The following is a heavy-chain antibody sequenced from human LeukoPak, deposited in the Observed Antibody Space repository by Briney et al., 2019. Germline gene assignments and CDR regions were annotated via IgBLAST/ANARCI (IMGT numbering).Heavy chain of an antibody. CDR2: ISSSSSYI. D-gene: IGHD3-3*01. Sequence: GGSLRLSCAASGFTFSSYSMNWVRQAPGKGLEWVSSISSSSSYIYYADSVKGRFTISRDNAKNSLYLQMNSLRAEDTAVYYCARGAQSYYDFWRGYYDMVDYWGQGTLVTVSS. CDR3: ARGAQSYYDFWRGYYDMVDY. J-gene: IGHJ4*02. CDR1: GFTFSSYS. V-gene: IGHV3-21*01.